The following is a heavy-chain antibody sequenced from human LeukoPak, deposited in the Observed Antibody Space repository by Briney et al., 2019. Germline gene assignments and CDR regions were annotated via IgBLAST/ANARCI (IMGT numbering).Heavy chain of an antibody. J-gene: IGHJ6*02. CDR3: AKDIGCSSTSCYDGMDV. V-gene: IGHV3-43*02. CDR2: ISGDGGST. Sequence: PGGSLRLSCAASGFTFDDYAMHWVRQAPGKGLEWVSLISGDGGSTYYADSVKGRFTNSRDNSKNSLYLQMNSLRTEDTALYYCAKDIGCSSTSCYDGMDVWGQGTTVTVSS. CDR1: GFTFDDYA. D-gene: IGHD2-2*01.